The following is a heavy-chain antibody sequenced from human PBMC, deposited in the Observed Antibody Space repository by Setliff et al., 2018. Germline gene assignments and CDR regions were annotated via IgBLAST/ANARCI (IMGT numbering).Heavy chain of an antibody. D-gene: IGHD5-12*01. V-gene: IGHV3-21*04. CDR1: GGSISSSN. CDR2: ISSSSSYI. Sequence: ETLSLTCAVSGGSISSSNWWSWVRQAPGKGLEWVSSISSSSSYIYYADSVKGRFTISRDNAKNSLYLQMNSLRAEDTAVYYCARGDGSGYDSVWGQGTLVTAPQ. CDR3: ARGDGSGYDSV. J-gene: IGHJ4*02.